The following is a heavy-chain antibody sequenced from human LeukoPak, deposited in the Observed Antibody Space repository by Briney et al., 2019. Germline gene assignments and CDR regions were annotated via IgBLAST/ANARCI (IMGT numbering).Heavy chain of an antibody. Sequence: ASVKLSCKVSGYTLTELSMHWVRQAPGKGLEWMGGFDPEDGETIYAQKFQGRVTMTEDTSTDTAYMELSSLRPEDTAVYYCATSFRAQQLVRYWGQGTLVTVSS. CDR2: FDPEDGET. CDR1: GYTLTELS. D-gene: IGHD6-13*01. CDR3: ATSFRAQQLVRY. V-gene: IGHV1-24*01. J-gene: IGHJ4*02.